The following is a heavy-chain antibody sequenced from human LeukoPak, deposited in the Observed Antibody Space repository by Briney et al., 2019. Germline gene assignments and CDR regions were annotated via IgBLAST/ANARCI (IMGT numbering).Heavy chain of an antibody. J-gene: IGHJ4*02. D-gene: IGHD5-18*01. V-gene: IGHV3-23*01. CDR2: INGGSGNS. CDR1: GFTFNNYA. CDR3: AKGQGYNYGDSIDY. Sequence: GGSLRLSCAASGFTFNNYAMTWFRQAPGKGLEWVSVINGGSGNSYYADSVKGRFTVSRDNSKNTLYLQMNSLRDEDTAVYYCAKGQGYNYGDSIDYWGQGTLVTGSS.